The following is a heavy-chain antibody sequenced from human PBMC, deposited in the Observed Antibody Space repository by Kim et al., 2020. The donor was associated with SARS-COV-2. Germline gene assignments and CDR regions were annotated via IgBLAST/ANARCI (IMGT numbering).Heavy chain of an antibody. CDR2: INPSGGST. Sequence: ASVKVSCKASGYTFTSYYMHWVRQAPGQGLEWMGIINPSGGSTSYAQKFQGRVTMTRDTSTSTVYMELSSLRSEDTAVYYCARTHAPRREVAYGRDVWGQGTTCTASS. D-gene: IGHD2-15*01. J-gene: IGHJ6*01. CDR3: ARTHAPRREVAYGRDV. V-gene: IGHV1-46*01. CDR1: GYTFTSYY.